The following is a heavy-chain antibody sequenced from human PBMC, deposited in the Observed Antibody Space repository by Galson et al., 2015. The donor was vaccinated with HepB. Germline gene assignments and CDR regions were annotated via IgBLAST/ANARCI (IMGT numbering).Heavy chain of an antibody. CDR1: GFTFSSYS. Sequence: SLRLSCAASGFTFSSYSMNWVRQAPGKGLEWVSYISSSSSTIYYADSVKGRFTISRDNAKNSLYLQMNSLRAEDTAVYYCARVISTIFEAWFDPWGQGTLVTVSS. J-gene: IGHJ5*02. CDR3: ARVISTIFEAWFDP. D-gene: IGHD3-3*01. V-gene: IGHV3-48*01. CDR2: ISSSSSTI.